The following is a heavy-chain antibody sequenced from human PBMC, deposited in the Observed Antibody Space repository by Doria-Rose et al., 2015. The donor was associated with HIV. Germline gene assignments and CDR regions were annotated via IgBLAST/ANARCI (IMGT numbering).Heavy chain of an antibody. J-gene: IGHJ4*02. D-gene: IGHD1-26*01. V-gene: IGHV1-3*01. CDR3: ATDALAGGYFDS. Sequence: WVHQAPGQSLEWMGWITAGNGNTRYSQQFQARVTLTRDTSASTAYMDVSSLRSEDTAVYFCATDALAGGYFDSWGQGTLVTVSS. CDR2: ITAGNGNT.